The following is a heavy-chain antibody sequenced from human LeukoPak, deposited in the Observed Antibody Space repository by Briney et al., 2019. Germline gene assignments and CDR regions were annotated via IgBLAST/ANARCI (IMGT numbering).Heavy chain of an antibody. V-gene: IGHV4-30-2*01. CDR3: ARGGGRDGMAGAFNWVGGGYYFDY. D-gene: IGHD6-13*01. CDR1: GGSISSGGYS. Sequence: SETLSLTCAVSGGSISSGGYSWSWIRQPPGKGLEGIGYIYHSGSTYYNPSLKSRVTISVDRSKNQFSLKLSSVTAADTAVCYWARGGGRDGMAGAFNWVGGGYYFDYWGQGTLVTVSS. CDR2: IYHSGST. J-gene: IGHJ4*02.